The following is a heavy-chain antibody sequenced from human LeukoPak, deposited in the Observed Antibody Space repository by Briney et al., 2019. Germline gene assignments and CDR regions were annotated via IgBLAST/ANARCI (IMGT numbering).Heavy chain of an antibody. V-gene: IGHV3-7*01. J-gene: IGHJ4*02. CDR1: GFTFSRFW. CDR3: ASGSYRENFDY. CDR2: MNQDGSES. D-gene: IGHD3-16*02. Sequence: RGSLRLSCAASGFTFSRFWMSWVRQAPQKGLEWVATMNQDGSESYYVDSVKGRCTISRDNAKNSLYLQISNLRVEDTAVYYCASGSYRENFDYWGQGILVTVSS.